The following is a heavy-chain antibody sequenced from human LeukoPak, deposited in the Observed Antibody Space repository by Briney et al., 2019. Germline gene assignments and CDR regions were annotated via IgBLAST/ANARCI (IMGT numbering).Heavy chain of an antibody. CDR3: ARAAGSTVTTRFDY. V-gene: IGHV3-7*01. D-gene: IGHD4-17*01. CDR2: IKQDGSQE. CDR1: GFTFSSYW. J-gene: IGHJ4*02. Sequence: GGSLRLSCAASGFTFSSYWVTWVRQAPGKGLEWVASIKQDGSQEYYVDSVKGRFSISRDNAKNSLYLQMSSLRAEDTAVYYCARAAGSTVTTRFDYWGPGTLVTVSP.